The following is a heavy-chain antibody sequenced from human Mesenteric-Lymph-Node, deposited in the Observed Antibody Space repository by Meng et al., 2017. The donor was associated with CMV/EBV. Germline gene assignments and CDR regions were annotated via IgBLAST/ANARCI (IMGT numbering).Heavy chain of an antibody. D-gene: IGHD3-10*01. V-gene: IGHV4-34*01. CDR2: INHSGST. Sequence: VYGGSFSGYYWSWIRQPPGKGLEWIGEINHSGSTNYNPSLKSRVTISVDTSKNQFSLKLSSVTAADTAVYYCARGRRSYYGSGSHFDYWGQGTLVTSPQ. J-gene: IGHJ4*02. CDR1: GGSFSGYY. CDR3: ARGRRSYYGSGSHFDY.